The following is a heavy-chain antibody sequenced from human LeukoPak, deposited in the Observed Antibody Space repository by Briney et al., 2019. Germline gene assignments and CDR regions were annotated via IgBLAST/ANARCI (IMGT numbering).Heavy chain of an antibody. Sequence: GGSLRLSCAASGFTFSSYAMHWVRQAPGKGLEWVAVISYDGSNKYYADSVKGRFTISRDNSKNTLYLQMNSLRAEDTTVYYCARDLDYWGQGTLVTVSS. CDR1: GFTFSSYA. CDR2: ISYDGSNK. CDR3: ARDLDY. V-gene: IGHV3-30*04. J-gene: IGHJ4*02.